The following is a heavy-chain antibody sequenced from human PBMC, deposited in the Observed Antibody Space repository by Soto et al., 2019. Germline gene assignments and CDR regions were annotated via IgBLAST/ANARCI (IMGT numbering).Heavy chain of an antibody. CDR1: GGSISSGGYY. D-gene: IGHD1-1*01. CDR3: AICVVSWGGTTSADLHFGNDR. J-gene: IGHJ4*03. V-gene: IGHV4-31*03. Sequence: PSETLSLTCTVSGGSISSGGYYWSWIRPGPGKGREWFGYIYYSGSTYHTPSLKSRVTISVDTSKNQFSLKLSSVTAADTAVYYFAICVVSWGGTTSADLHFGNDRWGQGTQGPRSS. CDR2: IYYSGST.